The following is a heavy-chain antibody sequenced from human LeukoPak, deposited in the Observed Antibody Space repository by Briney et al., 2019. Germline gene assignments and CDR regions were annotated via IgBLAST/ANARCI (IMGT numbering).Heavy chain of an antibody. CDR2: ISSSGSTI. D-gene: IGHD3-10*01. CDR1: GFTFSDYY. CDR3: ASITMVRGVRWRGMDV. V-gene: IGHV3-11*01. Sequence: GGSLRLSCAASGFTFSDYYMSWIRQAPGKGLEWVSYISSSGSTIYYADSVKGRFTISRDNAKNSLYLQMNRLRAEDTAVYYCASITMVRGVRWRGMDVWGQGTTVTVSS. J-gene: IGHJ6*02.